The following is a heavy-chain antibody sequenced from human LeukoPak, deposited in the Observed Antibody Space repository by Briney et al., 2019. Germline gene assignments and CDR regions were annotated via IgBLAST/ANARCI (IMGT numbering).Heavy chain of an antibody. CDR3: ARVTYYDSSGYYYTNDY. CDR2: IKQDGSEK. D-gene: IGHD3-22*01. V-gene: IGHV3-7*01. CDR1: GFTFSSYW. Sequence: GGSLRLSCAASGFTFSSYWMSWVRQAPGKGLEWVANIKQDGSEKYYVDSVKGRFTISRDNAKNPLYLQMNSLRAEDTAVYYCARVTYYDSSGYYYTNDYWGQGTLVTVSS. J-gene: IGHJ4*02.